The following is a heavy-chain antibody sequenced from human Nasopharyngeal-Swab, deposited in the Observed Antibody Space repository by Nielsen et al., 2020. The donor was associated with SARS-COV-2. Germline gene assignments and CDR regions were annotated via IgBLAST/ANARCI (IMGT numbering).Heavy chain of an antibody. J-gene: IGHJ4*02. CDR3: ARASAGNYDFWSGPTFDY. D-gene: IGHD3-3*01. CDR2: ISSSSSYT. Sequence: RQAPGKGLEWVSYISSSSSYTNYADSVKGRFTISRDNAKNSLYLQMNSLRAEDTAVYYCARASAGNYDFWSGPTFDYWGQGTLVTVSS. V-gene: IGHV3-11*06.